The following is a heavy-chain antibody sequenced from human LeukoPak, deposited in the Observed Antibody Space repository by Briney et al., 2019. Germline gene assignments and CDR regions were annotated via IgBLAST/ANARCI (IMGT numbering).Heavy chain of an antibody. CDR2: ISYDGSNK. Sequence: GGSLRLSCAASGFTFSSYAMHWVRQAPGKGLEWVAVISYDGSNKYYADSVKGRFTISRDNSKNTLYLQMNSLRAEDTAVYYCAGGASSIAVAEPFDYWGQGTLVTVSS. CDR1: GFTFSSYA. CDR3: AGGASSIAVAEPFDY. V-gene: IGHV3-30-3*01. J-gene: IGHJ4*02. D-gene: IGHD6-19*01.